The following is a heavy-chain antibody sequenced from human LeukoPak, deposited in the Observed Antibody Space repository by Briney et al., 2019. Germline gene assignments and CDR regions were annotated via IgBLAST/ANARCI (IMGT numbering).Heavy chain of an antibody. V-gene: IGHV5-51*01. D-gene: IGHD6-19*01. Sequence: GESLKISCKGSGYSFTSHWVGWVRQLPGKGLEWMGIIYPADSDTRYSPSFQGQVTISADKSITTAYLQWSSLKASDTAIYYCASAIGVAGPDAFDIWGQGTMVTVSS. CDR2: IYPADSDT. CDR3: ASAIGVAGPDAFDI. J-gene: IGHJ3*02. CDR1: GYSFTSHW.